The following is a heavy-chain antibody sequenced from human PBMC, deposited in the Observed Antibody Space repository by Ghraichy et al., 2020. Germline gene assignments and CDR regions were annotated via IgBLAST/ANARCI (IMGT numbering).Heavy chain of an antibody. D-gene: IGHD6-13*01. CDR3: ARGRIASWGGGADY. CDR1: GYTFTSYA. J-gene: IGHJ4*01. Sequence: SVKVSCKASGYTFTSYAISWVRQVPGQQGLEWMGWINVYSGYTNHTQKFQDRVTMTTDTSTSTAYMELRSLKSEDTAVYFCARGRIASWGGGADYWGQGTLVTVS. CDR2: INVYSGYT. V-gene: IGHV1-18*01.